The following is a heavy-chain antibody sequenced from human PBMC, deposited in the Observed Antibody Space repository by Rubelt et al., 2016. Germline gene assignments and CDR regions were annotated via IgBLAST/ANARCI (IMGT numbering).Heavy chain of an antibody. CDR2: ISGSGGST. CDR3: AKSPGSYPTWGHFDY. V-gene: IGHV3-23*01. Sequence: VRQAPGKGLEWVSAISGSGGSTYYADSVKGRFTISRDNSKNTLYLQMNSLRAEDTAVYYCAKSPGSYPTWGHFDYWGQGTLVTVSS. D-gene: IGHD1-26*01. J-gene: IGHJ4*02.